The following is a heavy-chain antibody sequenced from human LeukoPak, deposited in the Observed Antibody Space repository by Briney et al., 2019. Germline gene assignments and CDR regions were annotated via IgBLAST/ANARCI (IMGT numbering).Heavy chain of an antibody. CDR3: ARDPLNCSSTSCTVGAFDI. Sequence: PGGSLRLSCAASGFTFSSYWMSWVRQAPGKGLEWVANIKQDGSEKYYVDSVKGRFTISRDNAKNSLYLQVNSLRAEDTAVYYCARDPLNCSSTSCTVGAFDIWGQGTMVTVSS. J-gene: IGHJ3*02. D-gene: IGHD2-2*01. V-gene: IGHV3-7*01. CDR1: GFTFSSYW. CDR2: IKQDGSEK.